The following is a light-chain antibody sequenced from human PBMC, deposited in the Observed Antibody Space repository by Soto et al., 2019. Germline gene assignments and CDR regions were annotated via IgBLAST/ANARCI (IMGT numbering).Light chain of an antibody. J-gene: IGLJ2*01. CDR3: AAWDDSGYVV. CDR2: SNN. CDR1: SSNIESNT. Sequence: QPVLTQPPSASGTPGQRVTISCSGSSSNIESNTVNWYQQLPGTAPKLLIYSNNQRTSGVPDRFSGSESGTSASLAISGLRSADEADYYCAAWDDSGYVVFGGGTKLTVL. V-gene: IGLV1-44*01.